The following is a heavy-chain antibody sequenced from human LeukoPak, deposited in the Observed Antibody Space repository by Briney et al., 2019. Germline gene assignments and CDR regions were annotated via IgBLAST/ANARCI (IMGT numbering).Heavy chain of an antibody. CDR1: GGSISRSGYY. Sequence: SETLSLTCIVSGGSISRSGYYWGWIRQPPGKGLEWFGSIYYSGKTYYNPSLKSRVSISVDTSKSQFSLKLTSVTAADTAVYYCATITDFRSGYDDLDIWSQGTMVTVSS. J-gene: IGHJ3*02. CDR3: ATITDFRSGYDDLDI. CDR2: IYYSGKT. V-gene: IGHV4-39*07. D-gene: IGHD3-3*01.